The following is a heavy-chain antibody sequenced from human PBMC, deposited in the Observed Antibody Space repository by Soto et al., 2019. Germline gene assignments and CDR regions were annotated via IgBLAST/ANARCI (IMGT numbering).Heavy chain of an antibody. J-gene: IGHJ4*02. V-gene: IGHV1-69*14. D-gene: IGHD5-12*01. CDR2: IVATVDTS. Sequence: QVQLVQSGAEVRQPASSVKVSCKTSGATFSSYAITWVRQAPGQGLGWMGGIVATVDTSTNAQKFQGRVTITADKFTNTVYMELSSLRSDDTAVYYCVRVVAIPGYPDNWGQGTLVTVSS. CDR1: GATFSSYA. CDR3: VRVVAIPGYPDN.